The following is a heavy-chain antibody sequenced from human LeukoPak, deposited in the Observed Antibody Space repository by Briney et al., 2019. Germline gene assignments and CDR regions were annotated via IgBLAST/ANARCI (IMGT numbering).Heavy chain of an antibody. J-gene: IGHJ4*02. V-gene: IGHV3-21*01. CDR1: GFTFDDYA. CDR2: ISSSSSYI. D-gene: IGHD3-10*01. Sequence: GRSLRLSCAASGFTFDDYAMHWVRHAPGKGLEWVSSISSSSSYIYYADSVKGRFTISRDNSKNTLYLQMNSLRAEDTAVYYCTLLWFGESPSNSDYWGQGTLVTVSS. CDR3: TLLWFGESPSNSDY.